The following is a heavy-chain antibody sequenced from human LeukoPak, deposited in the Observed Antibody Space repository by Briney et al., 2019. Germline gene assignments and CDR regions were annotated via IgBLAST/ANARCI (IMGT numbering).Heavy chain of an antibody. J-gene: IGHJ6*03. CDR3: ARGPYYDFWSGYYTPTRYYYYMDV. CDR1: GGSFSGYY. Sequence: PSETLSLTCAVYGGSFSGYYWSWIRQPPGKGLEWIGEINHSGSTNYNPSLKSRVTLSVDTSKNQFSLKLSSVTAADTAVYYCARGPYYDFWSGYYTPTRYYYYMDVWGKGTTVTVSS. D-gene: IGHD3-3*01. CDR2: INHSGST. V-gene: IGHV4-34*01.